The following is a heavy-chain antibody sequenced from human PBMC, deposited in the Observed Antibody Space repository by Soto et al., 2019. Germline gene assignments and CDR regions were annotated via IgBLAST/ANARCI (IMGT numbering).Heavy chain of an antibody. CDR2: IYHSGSG. CDR3: ARGSTTVVTPNWFDP. J-gene: IGHJ5*02. CDR1: GGSITSNNL. Sequence: QVQLQESGPGLVKSSETLSLTCTVSGGSITSNNLWSWVRQTPGQGLEWIGEIYHSGSGNYNPSLKRRVIISDVKSKNQYSLKLNSVPAADTAIYYCARGSTTVVTPNWFDPWGQGPLVTVSS. V-gene: IGHV4-4*02. D-gene: IGHD4-17*01.